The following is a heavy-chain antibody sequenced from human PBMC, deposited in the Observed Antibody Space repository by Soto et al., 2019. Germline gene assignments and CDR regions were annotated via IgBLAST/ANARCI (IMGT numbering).Heavy chain of an antibody. D-gene: IGHD4-4*01. CDR1: VFTFSTYN. CDR3: ARGRSGTQYYSPMDV. V-gene: IGHV3-21*01. J-gene: IGHJ6*02. CDR2: ISSSGRYI. Sequence: PGGSLRLSCAASVFTFSTYNMNWVRQAPGKGLEWVSSISSSGRYIYYADSVKGRFTISRDNARNSLYLQMTSLRTEDTAMYYCARGRSGTQYYSPMDVWGQGTTVTVSS.